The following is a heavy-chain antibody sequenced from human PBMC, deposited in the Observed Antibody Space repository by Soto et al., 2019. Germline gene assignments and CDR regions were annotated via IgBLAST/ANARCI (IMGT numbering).Heavy chain of an antibody. D-gene: IGHD4-4*01. V-gene: IGHV4-59*01. CDR1: GGSISSYY. CDR2: IYYSGSP. Sequence: PSETLSLTCTVSGGSISSYYWSWIRQPPGKGLEWIGYIYYSGSPNYSPSLESRVTISEDTSKNQFSLKLSSVTAAGTAIYYCAGGSDDYNGWYLDLWDRGTLVTVSS. CDR3: AGGSDDYNGWYLDL. J-gene: IGHJ2*01.